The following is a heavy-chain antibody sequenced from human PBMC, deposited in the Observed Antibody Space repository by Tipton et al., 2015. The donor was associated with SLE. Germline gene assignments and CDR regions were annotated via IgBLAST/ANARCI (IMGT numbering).Heavy chain of an antibody. CDR2: INHSGST. V-gene: IGHV4-4*02. D-gene: IGHD6-19*01. J-gene: IGHJ4*02. CDR1: GGSISSSNW. Sequence: TLSLTCAVSGGSISSSNWWSWIRQPPGKGLEWIGEINHSGSTNYNPSLKSRVTISVDTSKNQFSLKLSSVTAADTAVYYCAREAQAVAPDYWGQGTLVTVSS. CDR3: AREAQAVAPDY.